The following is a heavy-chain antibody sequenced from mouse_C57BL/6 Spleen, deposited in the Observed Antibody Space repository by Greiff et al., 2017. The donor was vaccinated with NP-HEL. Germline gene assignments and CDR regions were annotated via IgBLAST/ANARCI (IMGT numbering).Heavy chain of an antibody. CDR1: GYTFTDYE. J-gene: IGHJ2*01. D-gene: IGHD1-1*01. V-gene: IGHV1-15*01. CDR2: IDPETGGT. Sequence: VQLQQSGAELVRPGASVTLSCKASGYTFTDYEMHWVKQTPVHGLEWIGAIDPETGGTAYNQKFKGKAILTADKSSSTAYMELRSLTSEDSAVYYCTRPHYGSSSFDYWGQGTTLTVSS. CDR3: TRPHYGSSSFDY.